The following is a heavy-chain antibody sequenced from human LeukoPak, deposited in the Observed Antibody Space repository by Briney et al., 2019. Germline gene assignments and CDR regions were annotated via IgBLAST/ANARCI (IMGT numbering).Heavy chain of an antibody. CDR2: IHYSGST. V-gene: IGHV4-61*08. Sequence: SETLSLTCTVSGGSVSSGGYYWSWIRQPPGKGLEWIGYIHYSGSTNYNPSLKSRVTISVDTSKKQFSLKLSSVTAADTAVYYCARDNWNYGSSMDVWGQGTTVTVSS. CDR1: GGSVSSGGYY. D-gene: IGHD1-7*01. CDR3: ARDNWNYGSSMDV. J-gene: IGHJ6*02.